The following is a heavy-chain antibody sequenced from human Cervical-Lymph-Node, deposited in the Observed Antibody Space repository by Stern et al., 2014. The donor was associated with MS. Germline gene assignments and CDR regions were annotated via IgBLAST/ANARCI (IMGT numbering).Heavy chain of an antibody. D-gene: IGHD4-17*01. J-gene: IGHJ4*02. CDR3: ARLKGSLTRGTYFDF. CDR2: IYPGDSDT. CDR1: GYSFTKSW. Sequence: EMQLVESGAEVEKPGDSLKISCKGSGYSFTKSWIGWVRQMPGKGLEWMGFIYPGDSDTRYRPDLQGQVTISADKSINTAYLQWSSLKASDTAIYYCARLKGSLTRGTYFDFWGQGTLVSVSS. V-gene: IGHV5-51*03.